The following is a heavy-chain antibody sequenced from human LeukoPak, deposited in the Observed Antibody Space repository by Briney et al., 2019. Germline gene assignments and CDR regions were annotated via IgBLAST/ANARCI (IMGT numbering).Heavy chain of an antibody. D-gene: IGHD3-22*01. V-gene: IGHV1-69*13. CDR3: ARSVYDSSGYYPFDY. J-gene: IGHJ4*02. Sequence: GASVKVSCKASGGTFSSYAMSWVRQAPGQGLEWMGGIIPIFGTANYAQKFQGRVTITADESTSRAYMELSSLRSEDTAVYYCARSVYDSSGYYPFDYWGQGTLVTVSS. CDR2: IIPIFGTA. CDR1: GGTFSSYA.